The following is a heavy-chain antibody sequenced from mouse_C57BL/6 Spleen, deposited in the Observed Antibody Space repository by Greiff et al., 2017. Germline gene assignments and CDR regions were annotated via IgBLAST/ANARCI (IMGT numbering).Heavy chain of an antibody. CDR1: GYSITSGYY. D-gene: IGHD1-2*01. J-gene: IGHJ3*01. Sequence: EVQVVESGPGLVKPSQSLSLTCSVTGYSITSGYYWNWIRQFPGNKLEWMGYIRYDGSNNYNPSLKNRISITRDTSKNQFFLKLNSVTTEDTASYYCARGLPAWFAYWGQGTLVTVSA. CDR3: ARGLPAWFAY. CDR2: IRYDGSN. V-gene: IGHV3-6*01.